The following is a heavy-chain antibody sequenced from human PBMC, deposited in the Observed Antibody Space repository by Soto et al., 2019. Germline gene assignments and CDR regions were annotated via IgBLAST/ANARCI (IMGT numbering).Heavy chain of an antibody. CDR1: GYTFTSYG. D-gene: IGHD2-2*01. V-gene: IGHV1-18*01. Sequence: GASVKVSCKASGYTFTSYGISWVRQAPGQGLEWMGWISAYNGNTKYAQKLQGRVTMTTDTSTSTAYMELRSLRSDDTAVYYCARDGLYCITTSCYLDYWGQGTLVTVSS. J-gene: IGHJ4*02. CDR3: ARDGLYCITTSCYLDY. CDR2: ISAYNGNT.